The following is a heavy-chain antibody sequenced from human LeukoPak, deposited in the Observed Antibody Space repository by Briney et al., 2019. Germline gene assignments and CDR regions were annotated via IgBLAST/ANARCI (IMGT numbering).Heavy chain of an antibody. J-gene: IGHJ6*02. CDR3: ARVLFRAARLIYGMDV. CDR2: IYYSGST. Sequence: SETLSLTCTVSGGSVSSGSYDWSWIRQPPGKGLEWIGYIYYSGSTNYNPSLKSRVTISVDTSKNQFSLKLSSVTAADTAVYYCARVLFRAARLIYGMDVWGQGTTVTVSS. V-gene: IGHV4-61*01. CDR1: GGSVSSGSYD. D-gene: IGHD3-10*01.